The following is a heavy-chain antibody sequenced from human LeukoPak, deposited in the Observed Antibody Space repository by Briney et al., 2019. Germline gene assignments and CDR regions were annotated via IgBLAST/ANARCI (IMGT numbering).Heavy chain of an antibody. CDR3: SRSDDYGVPAVDY. CDR1: GFTFSSYA. D-gene: IGHD4-17*01. CDR2: ISSKGGSA. Sequence: GGSLRLSCAASGFTFSSYAMHWVRQAPGKGLEYVSAISSKGGSAYYAHSVKGRFTISRETSKNTLYLQMGSLRAEDMPLYYLSRSDDYGVPAVDYWVQGALVTVSS. J-gene: IGHJ4*02. V-gene: IGHV3-64*01.